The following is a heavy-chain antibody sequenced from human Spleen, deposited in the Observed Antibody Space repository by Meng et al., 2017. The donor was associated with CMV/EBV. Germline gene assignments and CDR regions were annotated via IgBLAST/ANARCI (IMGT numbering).Heavy chain of an antibody. V-gene: IGHV3-48*03. CDR2: ISSDGSTI. J-gene: IGHJ4*02. CDR1: GFTFSSYE. Sequence: GESLKISCAASGFTFSSYEMNWVRQAPGKGLEWVSYISSDGSTIYYADSVKGRFTISRDNSKNTLFLQMNSLGPEDTAVYYCARDRCASTSCPPDDYWGQGTLVTVSS. D-gene: IGHD2-2*01. CDR3: ARDRCASTSCPPDDY.